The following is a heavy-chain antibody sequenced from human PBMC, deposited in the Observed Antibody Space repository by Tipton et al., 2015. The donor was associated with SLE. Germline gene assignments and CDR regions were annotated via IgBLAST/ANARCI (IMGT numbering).Heavy chain of an antibody. D-gene: IGHD6-13*01. Sequence: TLSLTCTVSGGSISSYYWSWIRQPPGKGLEWIGYIYTRGNTDYNPSLKSRVTISVDTSKNQLSLKLNSVTAADTAVYHCATSIAVAGDAFDVWGQGTMVTVSS. CDR1: GGSISSYY. V-gene: IGHV4-4*08. CDR2: IYTRGNT. CDR3: ATSIAVAGDAFDV. J-gene: IGHJ3*01.